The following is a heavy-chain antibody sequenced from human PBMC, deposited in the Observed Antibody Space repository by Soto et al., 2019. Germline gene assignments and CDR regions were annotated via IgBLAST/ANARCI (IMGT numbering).Heavy chain of an antibody. V-gene: IGHV4-4*07. D-gene: IGHD2-21*02. CDR3: TRDGMTTGDT. CDR2: VFSSVSA. CDR1: GVSVTSYA. J-gene: IGHJ4*02. Sequence: PXETLSLPFIVSGVSVTSYAWSWVRQPANKGLEWIGRVFSSVSATYSPSLKSRVRISMDTPENRISLKLDSVTAADAGVYYCTRDGMTTGDTWGPGTLVTVSS.